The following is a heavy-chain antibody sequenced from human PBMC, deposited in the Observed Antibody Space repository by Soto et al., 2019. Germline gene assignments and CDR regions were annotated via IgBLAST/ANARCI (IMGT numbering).Heavy chain of an antibody. V-gene: IGHV5-10-1*01. CDR2: IDPSDSYT. D-gene: IGHD4-4*01. CDR3: ATNSGIYSSWDY. Sequence: PGESMKVSCKGLGYSFTSFWISWVRKMPGKGLEWMGSIDPSDSYTNYSPSSQGHVTISADKSISTAYLQWSSLKASDTAMYYCATNSGIYSSWDYWGQGTLVTVSS. J-gene: IGHJ4*02. CDR1: GYSFTSFW.